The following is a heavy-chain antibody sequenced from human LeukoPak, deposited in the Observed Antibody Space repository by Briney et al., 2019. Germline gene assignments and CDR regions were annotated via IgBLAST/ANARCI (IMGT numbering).Heavy chain of an antibody. CDR1: GFTFSSYS. D-gene: IGHD2-15*01. J-gene: IGHJ4*02. V-gene: IGHV3-21*04. CDR2: ITSSSSYK. CDR3: TKNVPGRAIDY. Sequence: GGSLRLSCAASGFTFSSYSMNWVRQAPGKGLEWVSFITSSSSYKYYADSVKGRFTISRDNSKNTLSLQMSSLRAEDTATYYCTKNVPGRAIDYWGQGTLVTVSS.